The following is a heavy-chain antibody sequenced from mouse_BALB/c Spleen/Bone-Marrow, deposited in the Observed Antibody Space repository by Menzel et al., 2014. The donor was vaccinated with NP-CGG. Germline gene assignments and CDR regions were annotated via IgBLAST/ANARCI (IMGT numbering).Heavy chain of an antibody. J-gene: IGHJ1*01. CDR1: GYTFTSYV. Sequence: EVKLMESGPELVKPGASVKMSCKASGYTFTSYVMHWVKQKPGQGLEWIGYINPYNDGTKYNEKFKGEATLTSDKSSSTAYMELSSLTSEDSAVYYCARSRGYFDVWGAGTTVTVSS. CDR3: ARSRGYFDV. CDR2: INPYNDGT. V-gene: IGHV1-14*01.